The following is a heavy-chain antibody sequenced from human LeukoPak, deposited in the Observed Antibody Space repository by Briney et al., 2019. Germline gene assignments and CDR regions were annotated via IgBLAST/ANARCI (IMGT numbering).Heavy chain of an antibody. CDR2: ISAYNGNT. Sequence: ASVKVSCKASGGTFTSYGISWVRQAPGQGLEWMGWISAYNGNTNYAQKLQGRVTMTTDTSTSTAYMELRSLRSDDTAVYYCARAFKYYDILTGARYYYYGMDVWGQGTTVTVSS. J-gene: IGHJ6*02. CDR1: GGTFTSYG. CDR3: ARAFKYYDILTGARYYYYGMDV. D-gene: IGHD3-9*01. V-gene: IGHV1-18*01.